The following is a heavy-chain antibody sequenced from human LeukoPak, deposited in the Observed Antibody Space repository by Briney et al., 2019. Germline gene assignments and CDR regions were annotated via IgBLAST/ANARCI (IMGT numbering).Heavy chain of an antibody. V-gene: IGHV3-48*03. CDR3: ARGHGWNSEY. Sequence: GGSLRLSCAASGFTFSSYEMNWVRQAPGKGLEWVSYISSSGSTIYYADSVKGRFTISRDNAKSSLYLQMNSLRAEDTAVYYCARGHGWNSEYWGQGTLVTVSS. J-gene: IGHJ4*02. CDR2: ISSSGSTI. D-gene: IGHD1-7*01. CDR1: GFTFSSYE.